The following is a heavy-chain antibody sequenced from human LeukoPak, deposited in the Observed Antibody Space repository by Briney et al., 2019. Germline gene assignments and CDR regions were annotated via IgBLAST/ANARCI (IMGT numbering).Heavy chain of an antibody. Sequence: SVKVSCQASGGTFSSYAISWVRQAPGQGLEWMGGIIPIFGTANYAQKFQGRVTITADESTSTAYMELSSLRSEDTAVYYCAREENSSSWYEDIDPSSYYYYGMDAWGQGTTVTVSS. CDR2: IIPIFGTA. CDR1: GGTFSSYA. J-gene: IGHJ6*02. D-gene: IGHD6-13*01. V-gene: IGHV1-69*13. CDR3: AREENSSSWYEDIDPSSYYYYGMDA.